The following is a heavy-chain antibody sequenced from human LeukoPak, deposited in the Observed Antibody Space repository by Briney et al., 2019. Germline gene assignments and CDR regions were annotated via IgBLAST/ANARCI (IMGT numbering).Heavy chain of an antibody. V-gene: IGHV3-9*03. CDR3: ARRSGDRAFDI. D-gene: IGHD3-10*01. CDR1: GFTFENSA. J-gene: IGHJ3*02. CDR2: ISWNSGDL. Sequence: PGGSLRLSCAASGFTFENSAMHWVRQAPGKGREWVSGISWNSGDLIYADSVKGRFTISRDNAKNSLYLQMNSLRLEDMALYYCARRSGDRAFDIWGQGTMVTVSS.